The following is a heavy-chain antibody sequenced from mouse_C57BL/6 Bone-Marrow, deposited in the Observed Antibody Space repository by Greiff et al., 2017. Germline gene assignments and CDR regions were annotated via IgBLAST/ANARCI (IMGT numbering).Heavy chain of an antibody. CDR1: GYTFTSYW. V-gene: IGHV1-50*01. D-gene: IGHD2-3*01. CDR3: ARNDGYYGMDY. CDR2: IDPSDSYT. J-gene: IGHJ4*01. Sequence: QVQLQQPGAELVKPGASVKLSCKASGYTFTSYWMQWVKQRPGQGLEWIGEIDPSDSYTNYNQKFKGKATLTVDTSSSPAYMQLSSLTSEDSAVYYCARNDGYYGMDYWGQGTSVTVSS.